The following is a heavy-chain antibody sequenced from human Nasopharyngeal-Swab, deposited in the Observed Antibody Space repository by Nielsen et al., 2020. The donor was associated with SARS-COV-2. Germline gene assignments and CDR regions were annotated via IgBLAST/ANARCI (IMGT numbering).Heavy chain of an antibody. CDR2: IYSGGST. CDR1: GFTVSSNY. V-gene: IGHV3-53*04. D-gene: IGHD1-26*01. Sequence: GESLKISCSASGFTVSSNYMSLVRQAPGKGLEWVSVIYSGGSTYYADSVKGRFTISRHNSKNTLYLQMNSLRAEDTAVYYCARDLDSGSYPYWGQGTLVTVSS. J-gene: IGHJ4*02. CDR3: ARDLDSGSYPY.